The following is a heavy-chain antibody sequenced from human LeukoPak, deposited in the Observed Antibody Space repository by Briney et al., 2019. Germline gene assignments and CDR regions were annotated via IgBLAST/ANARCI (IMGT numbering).Heavy chain of an antibody. J-gene: IGHJ3*02. CDR3: ARDRRYYDSSGYYPSDAFDI. V-gene: IGHV1-69*13. CDR2: IIPIFGTA. CDR1: GYTFTSYG. Sequence: SVKVSCKASGYTFTSYGISWVRQAPGQGLEWMGGIIPIFGTANYAQKFQGRVTITADESTSTAYMELSSLRSEDTAVYYCARDRRYYDSSGYYPSDAFDIWGQGTMVTVSS. D-gene: IGHD3-22*01.